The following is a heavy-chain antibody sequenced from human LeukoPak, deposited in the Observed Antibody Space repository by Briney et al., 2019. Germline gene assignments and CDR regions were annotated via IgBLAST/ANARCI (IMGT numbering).Heavy chain of an antibody. D-gene: IGHD3-3*01. J-gene: IGHJ4*02. CDR1: GYTFTSYY. CDR2: INPSGGST. Sequence: GASVKVSCKASGYTFTSYYMHWVRQAPGQGLEWMGIINPSGGSTSYAQKFQGRVTMTRDTSTSTVYMELSSLRSEGTAVYYCARGEADYDFWSGYTGFDYWGQGTLVTVSS. CDR3: ARGEADYDFWSGYTGFDY. V-gene: IGHV1-46*01.